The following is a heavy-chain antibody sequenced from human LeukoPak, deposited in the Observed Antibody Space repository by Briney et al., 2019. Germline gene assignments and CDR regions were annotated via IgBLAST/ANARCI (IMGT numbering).Heavy chain of an antibody. D-gene: IGHD4-17*01. CDR1: GGSISSYY. CDR2: IYYSGST. J-gene: IGHJ4*02. Sequence: SETLSLTCTVSGGSISSYYWSWIRQPPGKGLEWIGYIYYSGSTNYNPSLNSRVTMSVDTSKNQLSLKLSSVTAADTAVYYCARGTRSLGVTTVTRGFDFWGQGTLVPVSS. CDR3: ARGTRSLGVTTVTRGFDF. V-gene: IGHV4-59*01.